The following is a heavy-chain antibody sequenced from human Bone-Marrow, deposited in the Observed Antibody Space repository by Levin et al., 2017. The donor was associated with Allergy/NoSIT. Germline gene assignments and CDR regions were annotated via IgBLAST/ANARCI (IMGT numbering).Heavy chain of an antibody. CDR1: GFTFSSYW. V-gene: IGHV3-7*01. Sequence: TGGSLRLSCAASGFTFSSYWMSWVRQAPGKGLEWVANIKQDGSEKYYVDSVKGRFTISRDNAKNSLYLQMNSLRAEDTAVYYCARGSHYYDSSGYFDYWGQGTLVTVSS. CDR3: ARGSHYYDSSGYFDY. J-gene: IGHJ4*02. D-gene: IGHD3-22*01. CDR2: IKQDGSEK.